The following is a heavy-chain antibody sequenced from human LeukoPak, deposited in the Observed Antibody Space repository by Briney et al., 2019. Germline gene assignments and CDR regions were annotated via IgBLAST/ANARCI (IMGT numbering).Heavy chain of an antibody. D-gene: IGHD3-22*01. J-gene: IGHJ4*02. Sequence: GGSLRLSCAASGFTFSGYEMNWVRQAPGKGLEWVAFTLYDESTKYYADSVKGRFTVSRDNSKNTLYLQMNSLRAEDTAVYYCAKDSSYYYDTRGPYFDYWGQGTLVTVSS. CDR2: TLYDESTK. CDR3: AKDSSYYYDTRGPYFDY. V-gene: IGHV3-30*18. CDR1: GFTFSGYE.